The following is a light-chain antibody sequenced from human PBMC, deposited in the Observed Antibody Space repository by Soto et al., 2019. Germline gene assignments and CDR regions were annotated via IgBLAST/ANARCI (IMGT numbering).Light chain of an antibody. CDR1: SSDVGRYDY. CDR2: DVT. CDR3: CSFAGSYSYV. J-gene: IGLJ1*01. Sequence: SALTQPRSVSWSPGQSVTISCTGTSSDVGRYDYVSWYQQYPGEAPKLIIYDVTERPSGVPDRFSGSKSGNTASLTISGLRAEDEAAYSCCSFAGSYSYVFGSGTKVTVL. V-gene: IGLV2-11*01.